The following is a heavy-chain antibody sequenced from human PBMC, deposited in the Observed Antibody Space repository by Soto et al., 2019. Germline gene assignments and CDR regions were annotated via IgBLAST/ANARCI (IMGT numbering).Heavy chain of an antibody. CDR1: GGTFSSYT. Sequence: ASVKVSCKASGGTFSSYTISWVRQAPGQGLEWMGIINPSGGSTSYAQKFQGRVTMTRDTSTSTVYMELSSLRSEDTAVYYCARVGSGWYWDYWGQGTLVTVSS. V-gene: IGHV1-46*03. CDR3: ARVGSGWYWDY. CDR2: INPSGGST. J-gene: IGHJ4*02. D-gene: IGHD6-19*01.